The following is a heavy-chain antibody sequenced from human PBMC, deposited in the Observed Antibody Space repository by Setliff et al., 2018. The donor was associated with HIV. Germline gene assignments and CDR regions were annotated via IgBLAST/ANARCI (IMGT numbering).Heavy chain of an antibody. CDR2: FYYRGSP. V-gene: IGHV4-59*11. CDR1: GVSIDTHY. D-gene: IGHD6-6*01. CDR3: ASGYSSSSHFDY. J-gene: IGHJ4*02. Sequence: PSETLSLTCTVSGVSIDTHYWSWIRQSPGKGLEWIGHFYYRGSPRYNPSLRSRVTISGDMSKNQFSLKLHSVAAADTAVYFCASGYSSSSHFDYWGQGSLVTVSS.